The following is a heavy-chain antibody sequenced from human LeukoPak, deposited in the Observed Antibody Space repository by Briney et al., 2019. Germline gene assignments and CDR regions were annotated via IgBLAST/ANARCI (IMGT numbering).Heavy chain of an antibody. V-gene: IGHV3-74*01. CDR2: TNSDGTGT. J-gene: IGHJ4*02. CDR1: GFTFSPYW. CDR3: TRSARTYFDY. Sequence: PGGSLRLSCAASGFTFSPYWMHWFRQVPGKGLVWVSRTNSDGTGTTYADSVKGRFIISRENAKNTVYLQMNSLRAEDTAVYYCTRSARTYFDYWGQGTLVTVSS.